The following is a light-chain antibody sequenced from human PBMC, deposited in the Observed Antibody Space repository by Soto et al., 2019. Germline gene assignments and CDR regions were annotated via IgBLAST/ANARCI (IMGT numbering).Light chain of an antibody. J-gene: IGKJ2*01. V-gene: IGKV2-28*01. CDR2: LGS. Sequence: DIVMTQSPLSLPVTPGEPAPISCRSSQTLLHSNGYNYLDWYLQKPGQPPQLLFYLGSSRASGVPDRFSGSGSGTDFTLKISRVEAEDVGVYYCMQALQTPPAFGQGTKLEIK. CDR1: QTLLHSNGYNY. CDR3: MQALQTPPA.